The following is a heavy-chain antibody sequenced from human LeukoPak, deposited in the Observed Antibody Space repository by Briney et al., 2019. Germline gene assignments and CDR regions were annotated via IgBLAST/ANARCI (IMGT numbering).Heavy chain of an antibody. J-gene: IGHJ4*02. CDR3: ARAYCSSTSCYWGYYFDY. D-gene: IGHD2-2*01. CDR2: IYYSGST. Sequence: SETLSLTCTVSGGSISSYYWSWIGQPPGKGLEWIGYIYYSGSTNYNPSLKSRVTISVDTSKNQFSLKLSSVTAADTAVYYCARAYCSSTSCYWGYYFDYWGQGTLVTVSS. V-gene: IGHV4-59*01. CDR1: GGSISSYY.